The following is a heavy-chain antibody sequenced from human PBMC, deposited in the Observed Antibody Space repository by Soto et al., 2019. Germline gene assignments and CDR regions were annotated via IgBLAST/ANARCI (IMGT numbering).Heavy chain of an antibody. Sequence: QVQLVQSGAEVKKPGSSVKVSCKASGGTFSSYAISWVRQAPGQGLEWMGGIIPIFGTANYAQKFQGRVTITADESMSTAYMELSSLRSEDTAVYYCAGAYCGGDCYPTYYYGMDVWGQGTTVTVSS. J-gene: IGHJ6*02. D-gene: IGHD2-21*02. CDR1: GGTFSSYA. CDR3: AGAYCGGDCYPTYYYGMDV. V-gene: IGHV1-69*01. CDR2: IIPIFGTA.